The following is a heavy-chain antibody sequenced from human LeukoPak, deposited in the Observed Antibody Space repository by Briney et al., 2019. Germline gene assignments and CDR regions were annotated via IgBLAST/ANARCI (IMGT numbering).Heavy chain of an antibody. Sequence: GASVKVSCKASGYTFTSYGISWVRQAPGQGLEWMGWISPNSGGTNYAQKFQGRVTMTRDTSISTAYMELSRLRSDDTAVYYCARDYDSFQSDGFDIWGQGTMVTVSS. D-gene: IGHD3-22*01. J-gene: IGHJ3*02. V-gene: IGHV1-2*02. CDR3: ARDYDSFQSDGFDI. CDR2: ISPNSGGT. CDR1: GYTFTSYG.